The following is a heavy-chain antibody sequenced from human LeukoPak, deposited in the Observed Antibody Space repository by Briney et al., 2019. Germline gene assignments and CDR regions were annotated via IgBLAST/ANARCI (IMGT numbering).Heavy chain of an antibody. CDR1: GFTFNTYT. CDR3: ARINSGRHLGDAFDI. D-gene: IGHD1-26*01. V-gene: IGHV3-48*04. CDR2: LSSGSDSI. J-gene: IGHJ3*02. Sequence: TGGSLRLSCAASGFTFNTYTMNWVRQAPGKGLEWISYLSSGSDSIFYADSVKGRFTISRDNAKNSLYLQMNSLRAEDTAVYYCARINSGRHLGDAFDIWGQGTTVTVSS.